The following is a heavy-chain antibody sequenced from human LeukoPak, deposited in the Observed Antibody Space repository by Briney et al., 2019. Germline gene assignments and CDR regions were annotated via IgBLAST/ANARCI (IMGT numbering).Heavy chain of an antibody. CDR3: ARERYNYDILTGYYNNHDAFDI. D-gene: IGHD3-9*01. CDR1: GDSVSSNPNY. Sequence: SETLSLTCTVSGDSVSSNPNYWTWIRQPPGKGLEWIGYISYSGSTNYNPSLKSRVTISVDTSKNQFSLKLSSVTAADTAVYYCARERYNYDILTGYYNNHDAFDIWGQGTMVTVSS. CDR2: ISYSGST. V-gene: IGHV4-61*01. J-gene: IGHJ3*02.